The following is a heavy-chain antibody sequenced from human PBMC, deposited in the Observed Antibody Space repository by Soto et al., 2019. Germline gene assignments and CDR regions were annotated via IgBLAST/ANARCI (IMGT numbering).Heavy chain of an antibody. CDR1: GGTFSSYA. CDR2: IIPIFGTA. CDR3: ARVGCSSTSCYDGNNWFDP. V-gene: IGHV1-69*05. D-gene: IGHD2-2*01. Sequence: ASVKVSCKASGGTFSSYAISWVRQAPGQGLEWMGGIIPIFGTANYAQKFQGRVTMTRNTSISTAYMELSSLRSEDTAVYYCARVGCSSTSCYDGNNWFDPWGQGTLVTVSS. J-gene: IGHJ5*02.